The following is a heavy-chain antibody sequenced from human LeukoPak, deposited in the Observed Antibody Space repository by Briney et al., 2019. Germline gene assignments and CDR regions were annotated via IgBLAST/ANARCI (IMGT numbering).Heavy chain of an antibody. CDR3: VKDDSYYYDSSGRDS. Sequence: GGSLRLSCSASGFTFSSYIMHWARQAPGKGLEYDSAITSNGDTTYYADSVKGRVTISRDNSKNTLYLQMSSLRAEDTAVYYCVKDDSYYYDSSGRDSWGQGTLVTVSS. J-gene: IGHJ4*02. CDR2: ITSNGDTT. D-gene: IGHD3-22*01. CDR1: GFTFSSYI. V-gene: IGHV3-64D*09.